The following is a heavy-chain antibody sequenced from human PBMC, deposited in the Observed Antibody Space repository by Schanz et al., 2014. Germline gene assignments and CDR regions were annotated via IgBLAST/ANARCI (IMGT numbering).Heavy chain of an antibody. CDR2: IKISGDV. J-gene: IGHJ4*02. V-gene: IGHV3-11*04. CDR1: GFIFNDYY. D-gene: IGHD7-27*01. Sequence: QVQLVESGGGLVKPGGSLRLSCAASGFIFNDYYMNWIRQAPGKGLEWLSYIKISGDVFYTDSVKGRFTISRDNAKSSLYLQMSSLRDEDTAIYYCVRDYNWGFDNWGQGTLVTVSS. CDR3: VRDYNWGFDN.